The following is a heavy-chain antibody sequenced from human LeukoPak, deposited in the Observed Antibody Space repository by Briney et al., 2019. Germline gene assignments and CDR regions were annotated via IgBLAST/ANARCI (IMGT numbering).Heavy chain of an antibody. CDR2: INHSGST. CDR1: GGPFSGYY. Sequence: PSETLSLTCAVYGGPFSGYYWSWIRQPPGKGLEWIGEINHSGSTNYNPSLKSRVTISVDTSKNQFSLKLSSVTAADTAVYYCAREPDSSGYYYNWFDPWGQGTLVTVSS. D-gene: IGHD3-22*01. J-gene: IGHJ5*02. CDR3: AREPDSSGYYYNWFDP. V-gene: IGHV4-34*01.